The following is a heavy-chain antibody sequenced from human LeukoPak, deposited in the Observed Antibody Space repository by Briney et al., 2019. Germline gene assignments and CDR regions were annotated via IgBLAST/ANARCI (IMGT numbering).Heavy chain of an antibody. CDR2: ISAYNGNT. D-gene: IGHD3-10*01. CDR1: GYTFINYG. Sequence: RASVKVSCKASGYTFINYGINWVRQAPGQGLEWMGWISAYNGNTNYAQGLQGRVTMTTDTSTSTVYMEMRSLTSDDTAVYYCARDLDQYNGRFGGFGHDFWGQGTLVTVSS. CDR3: ARDLDQYNGRFGGFGHDF. J-gene: IGHJ4*02. V-gene: IGHV1-18*01.